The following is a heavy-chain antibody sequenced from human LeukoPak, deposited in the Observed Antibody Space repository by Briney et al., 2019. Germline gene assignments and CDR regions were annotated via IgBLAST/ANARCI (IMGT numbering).Heavy chain of an antibody. J-gene: IGHJ5*02. CDR1: GYTLTELS. CDR2: FDPEDGET. Sequence: RASVKVSCKVSGYTLTELSMHWVRQAPGKGLEWMGGFDPEDGETIYAQKFQGRVTITEDTPIDTTYMEVSSLRSEDTAVYFCAIAQNWKAGWFDPWGQGTLVTVSS. D-gene: IGHD1-1*01. V-gene: IGHV1-24*01. CDR3: AIAQNWKAGWFDP.